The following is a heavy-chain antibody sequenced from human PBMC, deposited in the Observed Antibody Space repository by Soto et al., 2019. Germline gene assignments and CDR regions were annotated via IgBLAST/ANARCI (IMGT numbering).Heavy chain of an antibody. CDR1: GFTFSSYS. CDR3: ARDHRDDYGDYYYFDY. J-gene: IGHJ4*02. Sequence: GGSLRLSCAASGFTFSSYSMNWVRQAPGKGLEWVSSISSSSSYIYYADSVKGRFTISRDNAKNSLYLQMNSLRAEDTAVYYCARDHRDDYGDYYYFDYWGQGTLVTVSS. V-gene: IGHV3-21*01. D-gene: IGHD4-17*01. CDR2: ISSSSSYI.